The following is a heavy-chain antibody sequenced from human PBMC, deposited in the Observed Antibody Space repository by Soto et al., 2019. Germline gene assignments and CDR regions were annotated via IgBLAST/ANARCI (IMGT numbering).Heavy chain of an antibody. CDR2: IYYSGST. CDR1: GGSISSGGYY. J-gene: IGHJ5*02. D-gene: IGHD2-2*01. V-gene: IGHV4-31*03. Sequence: SETLSLTCTVSGGSISSGGYYWSWIRQHPGKGLEWIGYIYYSGSTYYNPSLKSRVTISVDTSKNQFSLKLSSVTAADTAVYYCARYAHPADVVVPASTGWGVYNWFDPWGQGTLVTVSS. CDR3: ARYAHPADVVVPASTGWGVYNWFDP.